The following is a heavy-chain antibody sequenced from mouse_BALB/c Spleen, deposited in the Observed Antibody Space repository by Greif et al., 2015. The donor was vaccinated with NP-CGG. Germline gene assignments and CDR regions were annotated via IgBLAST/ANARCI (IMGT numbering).Heavy chain of an antibody. D-gene: IGHD1-2*01. V-gene: IGHV14-1*02. J-gene: IGHJ4*01. CDR2: IDPENGNT. CDR1: GFNIKDYY. Sequence: EVKLVESGAELVRPGALVKLSCKASGFNIKDYYMHWVKQRPEQGLEWIGWIDPENGNTIYDPKFQGKASITADTSSNTAYLQLSSLTSEDTAVYYCARETTATNYAMDYWGQGTSVTVSS. CDR3: ARETTATNYAMDY.